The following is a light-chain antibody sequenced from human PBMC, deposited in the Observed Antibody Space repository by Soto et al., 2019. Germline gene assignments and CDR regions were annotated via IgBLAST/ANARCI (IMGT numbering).Light chain of an antibody. CDR3: QVWDNGSEHYV. CDR1: NIGIKS. J-gene: IGLJ1*01. V-gene: IGLV3-21*02. Sequence: SYELTQPPSVSVAPGQTATITCGGINIGIKSVHWYQQRPGQSPVLVVYDVGDRPSGIPERFSGSKSGSSATLTISRVEAGDEVDYYCQVWDNGSEHYVFGSGTKLTVL. CDR2: DVG.